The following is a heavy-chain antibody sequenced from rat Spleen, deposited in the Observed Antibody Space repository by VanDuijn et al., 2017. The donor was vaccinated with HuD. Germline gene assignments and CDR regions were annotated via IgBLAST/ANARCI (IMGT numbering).Heavy chain of an antibody. CDR3: ATWDYGSY. CDR1: GFTFNNYW. J-gene: IGHJ2*01. CDR2: ITYTGRNS. Sequence: EVQLVESGGGLVQPGRSMKLSCVASGFTFNNYWMTWIRQAPGKGLEWVATITYTGRNSYYRDSVKGRFTISRDNAENTLYLQMDSLRSDDTATYYCATWDYGSYWGQGVMVTVSS. D-gene: IGHD1-3*01. V-gene: IGHV5-31*01.